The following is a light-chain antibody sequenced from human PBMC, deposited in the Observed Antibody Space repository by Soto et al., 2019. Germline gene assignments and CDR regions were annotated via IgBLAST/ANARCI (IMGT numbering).Light chain of an antibody. V-gene: IGLV3-1*01. J-gene: IGLJ2*01. CDR2: QDT. CDR1: ELGDKY. Sequence: SSELSQPPSVSVSPGQTATITCSGDELGDKYVSWYQQRPGQSPVLVISQDTQRPSGIPERFSGSNSGDTATLTISGTQSLDEADYYCQTWDSGVVFGGGTKVTVL. CDR3: QTWDSGVV.